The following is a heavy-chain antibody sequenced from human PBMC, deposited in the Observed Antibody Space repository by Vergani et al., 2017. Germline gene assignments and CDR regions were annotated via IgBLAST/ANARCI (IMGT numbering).Heavy chain of an antibody. CDR2: INHSGST. V-gene: IGHV4-34*01. J-gene: IGHJ6*02. D-gene: IGHD3-10*01. Sequence: QVQLQQWGAGLLKPSETLSLTCAVYGGSFSGYYWSWIRQPPGKGLEWIGKINHSGSTNYNPSLKSRVTISVDTSKNQFSLKLSSVTAADTAVYYCARFVAVRGVNQYYYYGMDVWGQGTTVTVSS. CDR3: ARFVAVRGVNQYYYYGMDV. CDR1: GGSFSGYY.